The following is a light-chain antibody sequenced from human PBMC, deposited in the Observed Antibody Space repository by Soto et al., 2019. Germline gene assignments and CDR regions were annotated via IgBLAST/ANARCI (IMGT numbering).Light chain of an antibody. CDR2: WAS. CDR1: QSLLSSSDNRNY. Sequence: DVVMTQSPDSLALSLGERATINCKSSQSLLSSSDNRNYLAWYQQKPGQSPKLLIYWASTRASGVPDRFSGSGSGTDFTLTINTLQAEDVAVYSCQQHYIAPWTFGQGTKVDIK. V-gene: IGKV4-1*01. J-gene: IGKJ1*01. CDR3: QQHYIAPWT.